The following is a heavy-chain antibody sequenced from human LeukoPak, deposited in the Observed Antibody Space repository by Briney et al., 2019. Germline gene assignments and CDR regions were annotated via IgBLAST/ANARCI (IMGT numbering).Heavy chain of an antibody. V-gene: IGHV3-30*02. CDR3: ARDLPGGASAFNI. CDR2: IRYDESVK. J-gene: IGHJ3*02. Sequence: GGSLRLSCAASGFSFSGSGMHWVRQSPGKGPEWVAFIRYDESVKLYANSVKGRFTGFRDNSKNTLFLQMNNLRAEDTAVYYCARDLPGGASAFNIWGLGTMVIVSS. CDR1: GFSFSGSG. D-gene: IGHD3-16*01.